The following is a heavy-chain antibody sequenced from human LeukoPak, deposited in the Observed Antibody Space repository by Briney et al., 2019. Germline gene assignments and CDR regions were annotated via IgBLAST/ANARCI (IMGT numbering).Heavy chain of an antibody. CDR3: ATEVVY. J-gene: IGHJ4*02. Sequence: GGPLRLSCVASGFNSSAYVMSWFRQAPGKGLEWVSSISGSGRSLYYADSIKGRFNISRDNSKNILYLQMDRLRAEDTAIYYCATEVVYWGQGALVTVSS. CDR1: GFNSSAYV. V-gene: IGHV3-23*01. CDR2: ISGSGRSL.